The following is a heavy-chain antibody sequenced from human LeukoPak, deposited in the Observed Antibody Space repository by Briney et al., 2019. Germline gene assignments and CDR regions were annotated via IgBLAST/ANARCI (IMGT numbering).Heavy chain of an antibody. J-gene: IGHJ4*02. V-gene: IGHV7-4-1*02. CDR1: GYTFTSYD. D-gene: IGHD1/OR15-1a*01. Sequence: ASVKVSCKASGYTFTSYDINWVRQAPGQGLEWMGWINTNTGNPTYAQGFTGRFVFSLDTSVSTAYLQISSLKAEDTAVYYCARGQNRPNFDYWGQGTLVTVSS. CDR3: ARGQNRPNFDY. CDR2: INTNTGNP.